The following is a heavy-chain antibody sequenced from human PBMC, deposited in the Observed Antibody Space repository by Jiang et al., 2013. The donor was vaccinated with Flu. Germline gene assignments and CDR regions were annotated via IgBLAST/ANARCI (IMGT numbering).Heavy chain of an antibody. J-gene: IGHJ4*02. Sequence: VSSNSASWNWVRQSPSRGLEWLGRTYYRSKWYDDYAVSVKSRITINPDTSKNQFSLQLNSMTPEDTAVYFCARAVGATRDFGYWGQGTLVTVSS. D-gene: IGHD1-26*01. CDR1: VSSNSAS. CDR3: ARAVGATRDFGY. V-gene: IGHV6-1*01. CDR2: TYYRSKWYD.